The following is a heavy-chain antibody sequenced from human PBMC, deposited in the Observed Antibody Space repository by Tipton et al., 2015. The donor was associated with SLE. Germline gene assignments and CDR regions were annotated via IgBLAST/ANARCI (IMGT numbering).Heavy chain of an antibody. J-gene: IGHJ4*02. CDR2: IYYSGST. V-gene: IGHV4-39*01. CDR3: ARKLKAYYFDY. Sequence: LRLSCTVSGGSISSSSYYWGWIRQPPGKGLEWIGSIYYSGSTYYNPSLKSRVTISVDTSKNQFSLKLSSVTAADTAVYYCARKLKAYYFDYGGQGTLVTVSS. CDR1: GGSISSSSYY.